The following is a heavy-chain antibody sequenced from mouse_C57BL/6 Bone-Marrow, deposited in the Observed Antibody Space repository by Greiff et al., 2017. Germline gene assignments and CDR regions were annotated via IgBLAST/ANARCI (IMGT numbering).Heavy chain of an antibody. CDR3: ARWRICDGYPLAY. D-gene: IGHD2-3*01. J-gene: IGHJ3*01. Sequence: QVQLQQPGAELVKPGASVKMSCKASGYTFTSYWITWVKQRPGQGLEWIGDIYPGSGSTNYNEKFKSKATLTVDPSSSTAYMQLSSLTSEDYAVYDCARWRICDGYPLAYWGQGTLVTVSA. CDR2: IYPGSGST. V-gene: IGHV1-55*01. CDR1: GYTFTSYW.